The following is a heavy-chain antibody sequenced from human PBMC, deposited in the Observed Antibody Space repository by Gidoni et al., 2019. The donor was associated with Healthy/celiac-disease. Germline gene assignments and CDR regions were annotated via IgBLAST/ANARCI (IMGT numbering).Heavy chain of an antibody. V-gene: IGHV1-24*01. CDR3: ATHTPLPSTVTTDRHYYYGMDV. CDR1: GYTLPELS. D-gene: IGHD4-4*01. Sequence: QVQLVQSGAEVKKPGASVKISCKVSGYTLPELSMHWVRQAPGKGLEWMGGFDPEDGETIYAQKFQGRVTMTEDTSTDTAYMELSSLRSEDTAVYYCATHTPLPSTVTTDRHYYYGMDVWGQGTTVTVSS. CDR2: FDPEDGET. J-gene: IGHJ6*02.